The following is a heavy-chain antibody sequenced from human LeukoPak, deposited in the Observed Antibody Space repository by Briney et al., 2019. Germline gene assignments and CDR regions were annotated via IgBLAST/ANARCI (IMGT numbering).Heavy chain of an antibody. D-gene: IGHD3-10*01. CDR2: LYSSGYS. CDR3: ASRVRPWFGELLPFDAFDI. V-gene: IGHV3-66*01. CDR1: GFSVSSNY. Sequence: RPGGSLRLSCAASGFSVSSNYMSWVRQAPGKGLEWVSVLYSSGYSKYADSVKGRFSISRDNSENTLSLQMNSLRAEDTAVYYCASRVRPWFGELLPFDAFDIWGQGTMVTVSS. J-gene: IGHJ3*02.